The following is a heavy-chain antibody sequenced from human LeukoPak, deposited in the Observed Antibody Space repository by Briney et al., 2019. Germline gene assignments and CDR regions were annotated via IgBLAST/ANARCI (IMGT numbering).Heavy chain of an antibody. Sequence: VGSLRLSCKASGYTFSSYGMSWVRQAPGKGLEWVSAISDSGGSTYYADYVKGRFTISRDNSKNTLYMQMKSLRAEDTAVYYCAKDYYYDSNHFDYWGQGTLVTVSS. D-gene: IGHD3-22*01. CDR1: GYTFSSYG. CDR3: AKDYYYDSNHFDY. CDR2: ISDSGGST. J-gene: IGHJ4*02. V-gene: IGHV3-23*01.